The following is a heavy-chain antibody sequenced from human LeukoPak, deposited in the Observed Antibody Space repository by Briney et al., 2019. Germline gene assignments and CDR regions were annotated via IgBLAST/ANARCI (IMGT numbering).Heavy chain of an antibody. D-gene: IGHD2/OR15-2a*01. CDR1: GFTFTTYS. CDR2: ISSSSSYI. J-gene: IGHJ4*02. CDR3: ARASMLATAFDF. V-gene: IGHV3-21*01. Sequence: GFLRLSCAASGFTFTTYSMSWVRQAPGKGLEWVSSISSSSSYIYYADSVRGRFTISRDNAKNSLHLQMNSLSAEDSAVYYCARASMLATAFDFWGQGTLVTVSS.